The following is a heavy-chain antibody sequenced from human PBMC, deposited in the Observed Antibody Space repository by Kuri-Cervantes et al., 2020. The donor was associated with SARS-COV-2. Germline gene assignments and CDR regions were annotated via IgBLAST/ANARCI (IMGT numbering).Heavy chain of an antibody. D-gene: IGHD3-22*01. CDR3: ARAGDITMIVEYYFDY. CDR2: ISSSGSTI. CDR1: GFTFSNAW. Sequence: LSLTCAASGFTFSNAWMSWVRQAPGKGLEWVSYISSSGSTIYYADSVKGRFTISRDNAKNSLYLQMNSLRAEDTAVYYCARAGDITMIVEYYFDYWGQGTLVTVSS. J-gene: IGHJ4*02. V-gene: IGHV3-11*04.